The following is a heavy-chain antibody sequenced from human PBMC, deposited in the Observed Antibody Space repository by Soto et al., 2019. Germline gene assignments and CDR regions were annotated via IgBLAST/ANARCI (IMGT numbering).Heavy chain of an antibody. D-gene: IGHD1-26*01. V-gene: IGHV3-33*01. CDR2: IWWHGRDI. CDR3: ARDQGGQSGNFIFDN. J-gene: IGHJ4*02. Sequence: GGSLRLSCTASGFSFSDYVMHWVRQPPGKGLEWVAVIWWHGRDIFYEGSVKGRFTISRGNSKNTLYLQMNSLRVEDTAVYYCARDQGGQSGNFIFDNGGQGTLVTVSS. CDR1: GFSFSDYV.